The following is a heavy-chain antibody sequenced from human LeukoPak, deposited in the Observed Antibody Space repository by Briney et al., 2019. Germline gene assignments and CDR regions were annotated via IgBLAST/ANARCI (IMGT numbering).Heavy chain of an antibody. CDR3: ASLRPYYYDSSGHDY. Sequence: SETLSLTCTVSGGSISSHYWGWIRQPPGKGLEWIGSIYYSGSTYYNPSLKSRVTISVDTSKNQFSLKLSSVTAADTAVYYCASLRPYYYDSSGHDYWGQGTLVTVSS. J-gene: IGHJ4*02. V-gene: IGHV4-39*01. CDR1: GGSISSHY. D-gene: IGHD3-22*01. CDR2: IYYSGST.